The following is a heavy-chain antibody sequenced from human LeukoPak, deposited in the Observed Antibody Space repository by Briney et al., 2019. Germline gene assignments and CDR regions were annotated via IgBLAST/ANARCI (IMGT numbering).Heavy chain of an antibody. Sequence: GGSLRLSCAASGFTVSSNYMSWVRQAPGKGLEWVSVIYSGGSTYYADSVKGRFTISRDNFKNTLYLQMNSLRAEDTAVYYCARDKDSSGHYYFDYWGQGTLVTVSS. CDR2: IYSGGST. J-gene: IGHJ4*02. CDR1: GFTVSSNY. V-gene: IGHV3-53*01. CDR3: ARDKDSSGHYYFDY. D-gene: IGHD3-22*01.